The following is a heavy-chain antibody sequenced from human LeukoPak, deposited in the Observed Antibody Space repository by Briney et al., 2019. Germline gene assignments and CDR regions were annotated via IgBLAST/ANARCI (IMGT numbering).Heavy chain of an antibody. J-gene: IGHJ4*02. D-gene: IGHD3-3*01. V-gene: IGHV4-31*03. CDR1: GGSINSGGYY. CDR2: IYYSRGT. Sequence: TSETLSLTCTVSGGSINSGGYYWSWIRQHPGKGLEWIGFIYYSRGTYYNPSLKSRATISVDTSKNQFSLKLSSVTAADTAVYYCARAPGGDYDFWSGRSYYFDYWGQGTLVTVSS. CDR3: ARAPGGDYDFWSGRSYYFDY.